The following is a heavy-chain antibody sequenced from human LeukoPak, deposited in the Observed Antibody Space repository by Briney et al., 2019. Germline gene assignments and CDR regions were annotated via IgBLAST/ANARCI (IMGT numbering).Heavy chain of an antibody. Sequence: GGSLRLSCAASGFTFSNAWMSWVRQAPGKGLEWVGRIKSKTDSGTTDYAAPVKGRSTISRDDSKNTLYLQMNSLKFEDTAVYYCTTAPAQSDYWGQGTLVTVSS. CDR2: IKSKTDSGTT. CDR3: TTAPAQSDY. D-gene: IGHD2-2*01. CDR1: GFTFSNAW. V-gene: IGHV3-15*01. J-gene: IGHJ4*02.